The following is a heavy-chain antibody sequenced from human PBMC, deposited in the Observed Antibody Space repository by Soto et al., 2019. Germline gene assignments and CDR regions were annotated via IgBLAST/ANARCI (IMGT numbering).Heavy chain of an antibody. D-gene: IGHD3-3*01. CDR3: ARDRLLYGDYYYYMDV. CDR1: GFTFGSYW. V-gene: IGHV3-74*01. CDR2: INSDGSST. J-gene: IGHJ6*03. Sequence: PGGSLRLSCAASGFTFGSYWMHWVRQAPGKGLVWVSRINSDGSSTSYADSVKGRFTISRDNAKNTLYLQMNSLRAEDTAVYYCARDRLLYGDYYYYMDVWGKGTTVTVSS.